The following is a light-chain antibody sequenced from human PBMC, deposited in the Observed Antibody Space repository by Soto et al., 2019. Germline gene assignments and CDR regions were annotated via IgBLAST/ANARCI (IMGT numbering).Light chain of an antibody. Sequence: EIVLTQSPGTLSLSPGERAALSCRASQSVTSSYLAWYQQKPGQAPRLLIYGASSRATGIPDRFSGSGSGTDFTLTISRLEPEDFVVYYCQQYGGSPTTFGGGTKVEIK. V-gene: IGKV3-20*01. CDR2: GAS. CDR3: QQYGGSPTT. CDR1: QSVTSSY. J-gene: IGKJ4*01.